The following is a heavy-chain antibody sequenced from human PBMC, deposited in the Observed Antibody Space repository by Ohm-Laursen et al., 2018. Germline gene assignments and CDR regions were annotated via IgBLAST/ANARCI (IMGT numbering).Heavy chain of an antibody. J-gene: IGHJ5*02. D-gene: IGHD4-11*01. CDR2: VSQIGTP. V-gene: IGHV4-4*07. CDR1: DASIDSAK. Sequence: SETLSLTCVVSDASIDSAKWSWVRQSAGKQLEWIGRVSQIGTPSYNPSFGSRIIISVESSKNRLSLVLGAVTAADTAVYFCARDNSNYGWFDPWGQGTLVTVSS. CDR3: ARDNSNYGWFDP.